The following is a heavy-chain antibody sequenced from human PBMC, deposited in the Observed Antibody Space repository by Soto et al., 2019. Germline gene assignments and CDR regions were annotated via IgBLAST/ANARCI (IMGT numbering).Heavy chain of an antibody. Sequence: PGGSLRLSCAASGFSFTDNWMHWVRQAPGKGLVWVSRINSDGSSTSYADSVKGRFTISRDNSKNTLYLQMNSLRAEDTAVYYCAYSSTPFDYWGQGTLVTVSS. J-gene: IGHJ4*02. CDR3: AYSSTPFDY. CDR1: GFSFTDNW. V-gene: IGHV3-74*01. CDR2: INSDGSST. D-gene: IGHD6-13*01.